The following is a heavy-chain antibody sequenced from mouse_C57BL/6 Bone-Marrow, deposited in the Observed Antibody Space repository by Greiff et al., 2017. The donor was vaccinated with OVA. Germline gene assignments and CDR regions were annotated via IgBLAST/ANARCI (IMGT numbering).Heavy chain of an antibody. D-gene: IGHD4-1*01. CDR3: ARRELTGTTWFAY. CDR2: IYPGSGST. V-gene: IGHV1-55*01. Sequence: QVQLQQPGAELVKPGASVKMSCKASGYTFTSYWITWVKQRPGQGLEWIGDIYPGSGSTTYNEKFKSKATLTVATSSSTAYMQLSSLTSEDSAVYYCARRELTGTTWFAYWGQGTLVTVSA. J-gene: IGHJ3*01. CDR1: GYTFTSYW.